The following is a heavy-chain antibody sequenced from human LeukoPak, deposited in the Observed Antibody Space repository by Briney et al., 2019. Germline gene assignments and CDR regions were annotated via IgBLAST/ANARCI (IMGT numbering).Heavy chain of an antibody. CDR1: GYTFTSYA. CDR3: ARDLRLQYSSSWYVRGNWFDP. D-gene: IGHD6-13*01. CDR2: INTNTGNP. J-gene: IGHJ5*02. Sequence: GASVKVSCKASGYTFTSYAMNWVRQAPGQGLEWMGWINTNTGNPTYAQGFTGRFVFSLDTSVSTAYLQISSLKAEDTAVYYCARDLRLQYSSSWYVRGNWFDPWGQGTLVTVSS. V-gene: IGHV7-4-1*02.